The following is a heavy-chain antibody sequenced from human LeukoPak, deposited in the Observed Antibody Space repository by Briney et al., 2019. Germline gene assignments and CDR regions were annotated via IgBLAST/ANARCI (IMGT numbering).Heavy chain of an antibody. V-gene: IGHV3-23*01. CDR1: GFTFDDYA. CDR2: ISGSGGST. D-gene: IGHD1-26*01. J-gene: IGHJ4*02. Sequence: GRSLRLSCAASGFTFDDYAMHWVRQAPGKGLEWVSAISGSGGSTYYADSVKGRFTISRDNSKNTLYLQMNSLRAEDTAVYYCAKDLYSGSWGEYYFDYWGQGTLVTVSS. CDR3: AKDLYSGSWGEYYFDY.